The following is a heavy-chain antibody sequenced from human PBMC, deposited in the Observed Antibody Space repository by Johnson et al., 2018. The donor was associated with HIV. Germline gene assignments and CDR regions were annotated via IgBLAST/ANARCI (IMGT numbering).Heavy chain of an antibody. CDR3: AKAYLRWPRQSGAFDI. CDR1: GFTFDDYG. J-gene: IGHJ3*02. V-gene: IGHV3-20*04. D-gene: IGHD4-23*01. CDR2: INWNGGST. Sequence: VQLVESGGGVVRPGGSLRLPCAASGFTFDDYGMSWVRQAPGKGLEWVSGINWNGGSTGYADSVKGRFTISRDNSKNTLYLQMNSLRAEDTAVYYGAKAYLRWPRQSGAFDIWGQGTMVTVSS.